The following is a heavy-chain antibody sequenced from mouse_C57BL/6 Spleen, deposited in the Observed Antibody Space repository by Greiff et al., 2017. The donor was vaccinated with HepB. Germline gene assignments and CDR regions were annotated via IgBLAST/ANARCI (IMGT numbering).Heavy chain of an antibody. CDR3: ARPLYYYGSIPFAY. D-gene: IGHD1-1*01. J-gene: IGHJ3*01. CDR2: INPNNGGT. V-gene: IGHV1-26*01. CDR1: GYTFTDYY. Sequence: VQLQQSGPELVKPGASVKISCKASGYTFTDYYMNWVKQSHGKSLEWIGDINPNNGGTSYNQKFKGKATLTVDKSSSTAYMELRSLTSEDSAVYYCARPLYYYGSIPFAYWGQGTLVTVSA.